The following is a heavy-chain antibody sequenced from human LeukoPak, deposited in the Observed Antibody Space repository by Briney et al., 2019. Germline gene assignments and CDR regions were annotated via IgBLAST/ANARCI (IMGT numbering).Heavy chain of an antibody. CDR3: ARGQRSYFRAVDD. CDR1: GYNFRHYG. J-gene: IGHJ4*02. D-gene: IGHD1-26*01. Sequence: ASVKVSCKTSGYNFRHYGISWVRQAPGQGLEWMAWISGGYNGDSNYALKLRGRLTMTTDTSTSTAYMELRSLRSDDTAVYYCARGQRSYFRAVDDWGQGTLVSVSS. CDR2: ISGGYNGDS. V-gene: IGHV1-18*01.